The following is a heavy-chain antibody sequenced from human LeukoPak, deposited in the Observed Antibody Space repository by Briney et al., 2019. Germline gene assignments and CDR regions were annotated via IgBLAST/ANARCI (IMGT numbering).Heavy chain of an antibody. CDR1: GGSISSSSYY. CDR2: VYYSGNT. CDR3: ARRSSGAGTCYESRGWFDY. J-gene: IGHJ4*02. D-gene: IGHD2-15*01. V-gene: IGHV4-39*07. Sequence: SETLSLTWTVSGGSISSSSYYWDWIREPPGKGLEWIGSVYYSGNTYYIPSLKSRVTISVDTSKNQFSLKLSSVTAADTAVYYCARRSSGAGTCYESRGWFDYWGQGTLVIVSS.